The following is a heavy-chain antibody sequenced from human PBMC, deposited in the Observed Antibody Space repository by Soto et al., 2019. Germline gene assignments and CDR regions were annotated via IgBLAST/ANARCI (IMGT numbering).Heavy chain of an antibody. D-gene: IGHD6-19*01. CDR1: GGSISNSY. CDR3: ARFSGSYYYAMDV. J-gene: IGHJ6*02. V-gene: IGHV4-34*01. CDR2: INHSGVT. Sequence: SETLSLTCTVSGGSISNSYWSWIRQPPGKGLEWIGEINHSGVTNYKPSLKRRVTISVDTSKNQFSLQLKSVTAADTALYYCARFSGSYYYAMDVWGQGSTVTVSS.